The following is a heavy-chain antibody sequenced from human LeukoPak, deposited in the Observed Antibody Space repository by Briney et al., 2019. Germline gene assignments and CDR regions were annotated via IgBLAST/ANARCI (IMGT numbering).Heavy chain of an antibody. CDR3: AKDIGYYYDSSGPHAFDI. CDR2: ISWNSGSI. CDR1: GFTFNDYA. V-gene: IGHV3-9*01. Sequence: GGSLRLSCAASGFTFNDYAMHWVRQAPGKGLEWVSGISWNSGSIVYGDSVKGRFTISRDNAKNSLYLQMNSLRAEDTALYYCAKDIGYYYDSSGPHAFDIWGQGTMVTVSS. D-gene: IGHD3-22*01. J-gene: IGHJ3*02.